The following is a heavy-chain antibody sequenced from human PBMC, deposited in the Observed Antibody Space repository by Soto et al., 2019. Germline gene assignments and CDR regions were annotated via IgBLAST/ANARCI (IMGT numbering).Heavy chain of an antibody. V-gene: IGHV4-31*03. CDR1: GGSISSGGYF. J-gene: IGHJ3*02. CDR3: ARDGQYYSEQNDAFDI. D-gene: IGHD3-22*01. CDR2: IYNSGST. Sequence: QVQLQESGPGLVKPSQTLSLTCTVSGGSISSGGYFWNWIRQHPGKGLEWIGYIYNSGSTYYNPSLKSRVTISVDTSTNQFSLKLSSVTAADTAVYYCARDGQYYSEQNDAFDIWGQGTMVTVSS.